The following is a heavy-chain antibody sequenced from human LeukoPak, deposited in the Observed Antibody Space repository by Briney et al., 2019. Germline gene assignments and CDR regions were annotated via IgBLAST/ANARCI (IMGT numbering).Heavy chain of an antibody. D-gene: IGHD3-3*01. CDR2: ISSSSSYI. Sequence: GGSLRLSCAASGFTFSSYSMNWVRQAPGKGLEWVSSISSSSSYIYYADSVKGRFTISRDNAKNSLYLQMNSLRAEDTAVYYCARGTTIFGVVIIASYWGQGTLVTVSS. CDR1: GFTFSSYS. V-gene: IGHV3-21*01. J-gene: IGHJ4*02. CDR3: ARGTTIFGVVIIASY.